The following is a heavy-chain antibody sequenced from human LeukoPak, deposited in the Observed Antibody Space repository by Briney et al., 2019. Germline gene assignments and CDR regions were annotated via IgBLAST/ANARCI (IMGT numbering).Heavy chain of an antibody. V-gene: IGHV2-5*01. CDR3: AHRGGAVAGHYFFDY. CDR1: GFSVSTTGVG. J-gene: IGHJ4*02. CDR2: IYWNDDK. Sequence: SGPTLVNPTQTLTLTCTFSGFSVSTTGVGVNWIRQPPGKALEWPALIYWNDDKRYSPSLSRRLTITKDTSKNQVVLTMTNMDPVDTATYYCAHRGGAVAGHYFFDYWGQGTLVTVSS. D-gene: IGHD6-19*01.